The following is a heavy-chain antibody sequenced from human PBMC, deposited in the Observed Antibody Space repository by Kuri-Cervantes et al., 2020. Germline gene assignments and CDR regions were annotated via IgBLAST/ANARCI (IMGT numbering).Heavy chain of an antibody. CDR1: GFTFSSYA. D-gene: IGHD6-13*01. V-gene: IGHV3-30-3*01. CDR2: ISYDGSNK. Sequence: GESLKISCAASGFTFSSYAMHWVRLAPGKGLEWVAVISYDGSNKYYADSVKGRFTISRDNSKNTLYLQMNSLRAEDTAVYYCARVNSSWYRLLSFPGRARSRSFDYWGQGTLVTVSS. CDR3: ARVNSSWYRLLSFPGRARSRSFDY. J-gene: IGHJ4*02.